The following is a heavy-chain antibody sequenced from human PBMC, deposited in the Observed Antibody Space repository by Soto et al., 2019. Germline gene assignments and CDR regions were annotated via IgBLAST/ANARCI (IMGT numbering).Heavy chain of an antibody. CDR3: ARSHGSNPEY. CDR2: IWYDGRDT. V-gene: IGHV3-33*01. D-gene: IGHD6-6*01. Sequence: GGSLRLSCAASGFTFNNYAMHWVRQAPGKGLEWVALIWYDGRDTYYGDSVKGRFTISRDNSKNTVYLQMNSLRAEDTAVYYCARSHGSNPEYWGQGTLVTVSS. J-gene: IGHJ4*02. CDR1: GFTFNNYA.